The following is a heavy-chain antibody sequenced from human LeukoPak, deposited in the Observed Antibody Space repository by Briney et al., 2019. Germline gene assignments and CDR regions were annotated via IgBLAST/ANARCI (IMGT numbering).Heavy chain of an antibody. CDR3: AREYAFVVAASVPSMHHAFDI. V-gene: IGHV3-11*04. D-gene: IGHD2-15*01. CDR1: GFTFSDYY. CDR2: ISSSGSTI. Sequence: PGGSLRLSCAASGFTFSDYYMSWIRQAPGKGLEWVSYISSSGSTIYYADSVKGRFTISRDNAKNSLYLQMNSLRAEDTAVYYCAREYAFVVAASVPSMHHAFDIWGQGTMVTVSS. J-gene: IGHJ3*02.